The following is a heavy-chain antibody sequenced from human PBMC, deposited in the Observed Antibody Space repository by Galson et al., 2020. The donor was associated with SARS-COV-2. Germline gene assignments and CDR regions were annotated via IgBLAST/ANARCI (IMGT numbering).Heavy chain of an antibody. CDR2: INPSGST. J-gene: IGHJ5*02. CDR3: ARGYTSGWRRLNNWFDP. V-gene: IGHV4-34*01. CDR1: GGSFSSFY. Sequence: SETLSLTCAVSGGSFSSFYWSWIRQPPGKGLECSGEINPSGSTSYNPYLKSQVTISLDTSKNQFSLKLSSVTAADTAVYDCARGYTSGWRRLNNWFDPWGQGTLVTVSS. D-gene: IGHD6-19*01.